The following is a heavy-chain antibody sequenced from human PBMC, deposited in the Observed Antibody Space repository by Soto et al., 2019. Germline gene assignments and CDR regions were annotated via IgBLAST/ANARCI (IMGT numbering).Heavy chain of an antibody. V-gene: IGHV3-53*01. J-gene: IGHJ5*02. CDR2: IYTDGST. CDR1: GFTVSANC. D-gene: IGHD6-6*01. Sequence: EVQLVESGGGLIQPGGSLRLSCVASGFTVSANCISWVRQAPGKGLEWVSLIYTDGSTYYADSVKGRFTFSRDNSKNTLYLQMDSLRADDTAVYYCARVSSPLPDNWFDPWGQGTLVTVSS. CDR3: ARVSSPLPDNWFDP.